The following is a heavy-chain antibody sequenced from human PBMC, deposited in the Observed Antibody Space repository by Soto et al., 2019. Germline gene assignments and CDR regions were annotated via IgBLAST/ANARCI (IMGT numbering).Heavy chain of an antibody. CDR1: GDMFDTYT. Sequence: GASVKVSCKASGDMFDTYTITRMRQAPGRGLEWVGGIIPRSAKSNYAQKFEGRVTITADESTSTAYMELSSLRSEDTAVYYCARPAAKMGWYYFDYWGQGTLVTVSS. D-gene: IGHD2-2*01. CDR2: IIPRSAKS. CDR3: ARPAAKMGWYYFDY. J-gene: IGHJ4*02. V-gene: IGHV1-69*13.